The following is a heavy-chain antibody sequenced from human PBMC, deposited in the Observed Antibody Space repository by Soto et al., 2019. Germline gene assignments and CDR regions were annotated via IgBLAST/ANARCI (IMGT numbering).Heavy chain of an antibody. D-gene: IGHD3-3*01. V-gene: IGHV3-43D*04. Sequence: GGSLRLSCAASGFTFDDYAMHWVRQAPGKGLEWVSLISWDGGSTYYADSVKGRFTISRDNSKNSLYLQMNSLRAEDTALYYCAKGHFFGVVTPYGMDVWGQGTAVTVSS. CDR3: AKGHFFGVVTPYGMDV. CDR2: ISWDGGST. CDR1: GFTFDDYA. J-gene: IGHJ6*02.